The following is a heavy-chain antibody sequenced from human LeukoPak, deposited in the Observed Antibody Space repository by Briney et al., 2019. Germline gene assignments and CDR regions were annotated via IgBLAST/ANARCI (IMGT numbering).Heavy chain of an antibody. Sequence: ASVKVSCKASGYTLTAYYVHWVRQAPGQGLEWMGRINPNSGDTNYAQEFQGRVTMTRDTSISTAYTELSRLRSDDTAVYYCARAGPPLEFDCWGQGTLVTVSS. J-gene: IGHJ4*02. V-gene: IGHV1-2*06. CDR3: ARAGPPLEFDC. D-gene: IGHD3-10*01. CDR2: INPNSGDT. CDR1: GYTLTAYY.